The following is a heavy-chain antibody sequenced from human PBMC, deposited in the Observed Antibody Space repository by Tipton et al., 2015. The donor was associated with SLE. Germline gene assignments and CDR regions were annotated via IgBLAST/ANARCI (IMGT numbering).Heavy chain of an antibody. CDR2: INHSGST. Sequence: TLSLTCAVYGGSFSGYYWSWIRQPPGKGLEWIGEINHSGSTNYNPSLKSRVTISVDTSKNQFSLKLSSVTAADTAVYYCARRESISSEWYFDLWGRGTLVTVSS. CDR1: GGSFSGYY. CDR3: ARRESISSEWYFDL. V-gene: IGHV4-34*01. D-gene: IGHD6-6*01. J-gene: IGHJ2*01.